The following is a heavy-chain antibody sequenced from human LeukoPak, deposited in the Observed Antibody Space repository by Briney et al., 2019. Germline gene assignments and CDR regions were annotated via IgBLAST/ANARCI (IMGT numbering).Heavy chain of an antibody. V-gene: IGHV1-69*01. J-gene: IGHJ4*02. CDR3: ARGFGVVTPDRLYYFDY. Sequence: RQAPGQGLEWMGGIIPIFGTTNYAQKFQGRVTITADESTSTAYMELSSLRSEDTAVYYCARGFGVVTPDRLYYFDYWGQGTLVTVSS. CDR2: IIPIFGTT. D-gene: IGHD3-3*01.